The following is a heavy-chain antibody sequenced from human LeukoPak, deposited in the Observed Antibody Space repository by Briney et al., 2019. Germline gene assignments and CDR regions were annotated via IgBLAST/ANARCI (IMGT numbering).Heavy chain of an antibody. CDR1: GFTFRTFA. CDR2: ISYDGSNK. D-gene: IGHD5-18*01. Sequence: GGPWEPSWQASGFTFRTFAMHWVGQAPGKGLEWGAVISYDGSNKYYADSVKGRFTISRDNSKNTLYLQMNSLRAEDTAVYYCARGTGIQLWLAYYWGQGTLVTVSS. J-gene: IGHJ4*02. CDR3: ARGTGIQLWLAYY. V-gene: IGHV3-30-3*01.